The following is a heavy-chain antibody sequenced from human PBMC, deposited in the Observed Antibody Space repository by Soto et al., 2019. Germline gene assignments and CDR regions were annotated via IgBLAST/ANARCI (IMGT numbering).Heavy chain of an antibody. J-gene: IGHJ6*02. CDR3: ARDKGGMDV. CDR2: INHSGST. Sequence: PSETLSLTCAVYGGSFSGYSWSWIRQPPGKGLEWIGEINHSGSTKYSPSLKSRVTISVDRSKNQFSLKLSSVTAADTAVYYCARDKGGMDVWGQGTMVTLSS. CDR1: GGSFSGYS. V-gene: IGHV4-34*01.